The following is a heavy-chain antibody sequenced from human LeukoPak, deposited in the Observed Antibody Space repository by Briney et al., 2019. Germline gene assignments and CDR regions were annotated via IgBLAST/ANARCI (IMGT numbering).Heavy chain of an antibody. CDR1: GFTFSSYE. CDR3: ARGSSSTNGFYGMDV. Sequence: PGGSLRLSCAASGFTFSSYEMNWVRQAPGKGLEWVSYISSSGSTIYYADSVKGRFTISRDNAKNSLYLQMNSLRAEDTAVYYCARGSSSTNGFYGMDVWGQGTTDTVSS. J-gene: IGHJ6*02. V-gene: IGHV3-48*03. CDR2: ISSSGSTI. D-gene: IGHD2-2*01.